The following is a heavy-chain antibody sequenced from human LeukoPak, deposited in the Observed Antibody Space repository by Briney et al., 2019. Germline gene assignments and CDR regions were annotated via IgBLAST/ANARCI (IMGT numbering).Heavy chain of an antibody. CDR2: INPNSGGA. CDR3: ARADRLHGGPYLIGP. J-gene: IGHJ5*02. D-gene: IGHD3-16*01. Sequence: ASVKVSCKTSGYSFTDYYMHWVRQAPGQGLEWMGWINPNSGGASSAQKFQGRVTTTRDTSITTVYMEVNWLTSDDTAMYYCARADRLHGGPYLIGPWGQGTLVTVSS. CDR1: GYSFTDYY. V-gene: IGHV1-2*02.